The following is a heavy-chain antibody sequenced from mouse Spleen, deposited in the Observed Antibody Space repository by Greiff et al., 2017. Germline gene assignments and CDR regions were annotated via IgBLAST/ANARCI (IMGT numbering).Heavy chain of an antibody. CDR2: ISSGGSYT. D-gene: IGHD2-10*02. CDR1: GFTFSSYA. V-gene: IGHV5-9-3*01. Sequence: EVKLMESGGGLVKPGGSLKLSCAASGFTFSSYAMSWVRQTPEKRLEWVATISSGGSYTYYPDSVKGRFTISRDNAKNTLYLQMSSLRSEDTATYYCARQGYGPWYFDVWGAGTTVTVSS. J-gene: IGHJ1*01. CDR3: ARQGYGPWYFDV.